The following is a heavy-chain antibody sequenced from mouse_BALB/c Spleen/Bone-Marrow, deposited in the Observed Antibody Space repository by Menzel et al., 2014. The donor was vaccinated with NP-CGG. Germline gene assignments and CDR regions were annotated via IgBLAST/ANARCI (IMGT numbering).Heavy chain of an antibody. CDR2: IDPENGDT. CDR1: GFNIKDYY. J-gene: IGHJ1*01. V-gene: IGHV14-4*02. CDR3: NRYDWYFDV. D-gene: IGHD2-14*01. Sequence: LVESGAELVRSGASVKLSCTASGFNIKDYYMRWVKQRPEQGLEWIGWIDPENGDTEYAPKSQGKATMTADTSSNTAYLQLSSLTSEDTAVYYCNRYDWYFDVWGAGTTVTVSS.